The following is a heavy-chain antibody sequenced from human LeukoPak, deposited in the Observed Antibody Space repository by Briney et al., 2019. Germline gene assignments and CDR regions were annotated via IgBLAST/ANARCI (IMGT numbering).Heavy chain of an antibody. V-gene: IGHV3-23*01. Sequence: PGGSLRLSCAASGFTFNSYAMSWVRQAPGKGLEWVSAISGNGGRTYYADSVKGRFTTSRDSSKNTLNLQMHRLRVEDTAVYYCTRVMWDSSGYPIDYWGQGSLVTVSS. CDR2: ISGNGGRT. J-gene: IGHJ4*02. CDR3: TRVMWDSSGYPIDY. D-gene: IGHD3-22*01. CDR1: GFTFNSYA.